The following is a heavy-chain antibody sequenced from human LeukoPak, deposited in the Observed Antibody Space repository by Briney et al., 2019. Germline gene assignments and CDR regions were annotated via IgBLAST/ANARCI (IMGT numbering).Heavy chain of an antibody. D-gene: IGHD2-2*01. CDR2: IYHSGST. CDR1: GYSISSGYY. Sequence: PSETLSLTCTVSGYSISSGYYWGWIRPPPGKGLEWIGSIYHSGSTYYNPSLKSRVTISVDTSKNQFSLKLSSVTAADTAVYYCARATSGYQLRARGAFDIWGQGTMVTVSS. V-gene: IGHV4-38-2*02. J-gene: IGHJ3*02. CDR3: ARATSGYQLRARGAFDI.